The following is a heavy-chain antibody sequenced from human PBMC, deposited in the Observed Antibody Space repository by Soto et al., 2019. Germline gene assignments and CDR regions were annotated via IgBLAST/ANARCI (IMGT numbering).Heavy chain of an antibody. V-gene: IGHV1-18*01. CDR1: GYTFTSYG. D-gene: IGHD3-22*01. CDR2: ISAYTGNS. CDR3: ARSCMIVVADLDY. Sequence: QVQLVQSGAEVKKPGASVRVSCVASGYTFTSYGISWVRQAPGQGLEWMGWISAYTGNSNYAQKFQGRFTLTTDTSTSTAYMELRSLISDDTAVYYCARSCMIVVADLDYWGQGTLVSVSS. J-gene: IGHJ4*02.